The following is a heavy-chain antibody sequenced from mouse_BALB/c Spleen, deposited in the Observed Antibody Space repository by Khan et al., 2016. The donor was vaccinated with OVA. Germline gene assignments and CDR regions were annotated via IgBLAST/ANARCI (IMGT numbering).Heavy chain of an antibody. CDR2: IWAGGNT. CDR3: ARNREPDYFDY. Sequence: QMQLEESGPGLVAPSQSLSITCTVSGFSLTSHGVHWVRQPPGKGLEWLGVIWAGGNTNYNSALMSRLSISKDSSKSQVFLKMNSLQTDDTAMYYCARNREPDYFDYWGQGTTLTVSS. CDR1: GFSLTSHG. J-gene: IGHJ2*01. V-gene: IGHV2-9*02.